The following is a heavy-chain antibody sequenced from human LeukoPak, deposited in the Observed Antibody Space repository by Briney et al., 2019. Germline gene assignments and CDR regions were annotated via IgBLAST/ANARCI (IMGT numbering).Heavy chain of an antibody. D-gene: IGHD3-3*01. Sequence: GGSLRLSCAASGFTFSSYSMNWVRQAPGKGLEWVSVIYSGGSTYYADSVKGRFTISRDNSKNTLYLQMNSLRAEDTAVYYCARLKYYDFWSGYDWFDPWGQGTLVTVSS. CDR3: ARLKYYDFWSGYDWFDP. J-gene: IGHJ5*02. CDR2: IYSGGST. CDR1: GFTFSSYS. V-gene: IGHV3-66*04.